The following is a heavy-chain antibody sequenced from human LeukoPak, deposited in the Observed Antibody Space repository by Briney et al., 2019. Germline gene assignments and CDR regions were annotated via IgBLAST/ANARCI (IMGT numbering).Heavy chain of an antibody. CDR1: GFTFSSYA. CDR3: AKDLFGSGSDLDF. CDR2: ISGSGGST. Sequence: GGSLRLSCAASGFTFSSYAMSWVRQAPGKGLGWVSAISGSGGSTYYADSVKGRFTISRDNSKNTVYLQMNSLRAEDTAVYYCAKDLFGSGSDLDFWGQGTLVTVSS. J-gene: IGHJ4*02. V-gene: IGHV3-23*01. D-gene: IGHD3-10*01.